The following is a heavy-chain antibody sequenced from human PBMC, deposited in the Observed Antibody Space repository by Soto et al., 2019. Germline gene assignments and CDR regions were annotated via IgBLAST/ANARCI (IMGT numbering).Heavy chain of an antibody. D-gene: IGHD1-26*01. J-gene: IGHJ6*03. V-gene: IGHV4-4*02. CDR3: ARGGSYFYMDV. CDR1: CGSISISNW. Sequence: QVQLQESGPGLVKPSETLSLTCAVSCGSISISNWWSWVRQTPGKGLEWIGQIHHSGSTNYSPSLTSRVTISVVKSTNQFSLKMNSVTAADTAVYYCARGGSYFYMDVWGKGTTVTVSS. CDR2: IHHSGST.